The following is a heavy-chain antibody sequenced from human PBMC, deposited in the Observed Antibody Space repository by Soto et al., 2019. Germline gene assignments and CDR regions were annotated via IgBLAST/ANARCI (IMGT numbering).Heavy chain of an antibody. J-gene: IGHJ5*02. CDR2: INHSGST. V-gene: IGHV4-34*01. Sequence: SETLSLTCAVYGGSFSGYYWSWIRQPPGKGLEWIGEINHSGSTNYNPSLKSRVTISVDTSKNQFSLKLSSVTAADTAVYYCARGLSYSGSYYTNLNWFDPWGQGTLVTVS. CDR1: GGSFSGYY. CDR3: ARGLSYSGSYYTNLNWFDP. D-gene: IGHD3-10*01.